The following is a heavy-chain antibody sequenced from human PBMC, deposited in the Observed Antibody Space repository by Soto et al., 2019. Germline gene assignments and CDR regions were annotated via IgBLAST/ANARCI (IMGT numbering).Heavy chain of an antibody. CDR1: GGSISSGDYY. J-gene: IGHJ6*02. V-gene: IGHV4-30-4*01. CDR3: AAQPTVGSYYDLGSYYYYYGMDV. Sequence: QVQLQESGPGLVKPSQTLSLTCTVSGGSISSGDYYWNWIRQPPGKGLEWIGHIFYTGSTYYKPSLKSRLTISLDTSKNQFSLKLSSVTAADTAVYYCAAQPTVGSYYDLGSYYYYYGMDVWGQGTTVTVSS. D-gene: IGHD3-10*01. CDR2: IFYTGST.